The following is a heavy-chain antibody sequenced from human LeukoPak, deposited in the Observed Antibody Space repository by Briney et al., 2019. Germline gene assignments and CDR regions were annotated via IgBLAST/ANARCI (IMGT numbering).Heavy chain of an antibody. CDR2: THHSETS. CDR3: ARHSGWIAASTTTIDWFDP. J-gene: IGHJ5*02. D-gene: IGHD6-6*01. Sequence: SETLSLTCAVSGSSISSTYYWGWIRRPPGKGLEWIVSTHHSETSYSTPSLNSPFPPSVASSKTHFSLRLSSVTAADTAVYYCARHSGWIAASTTTIDWFDPWGQGSLVTVSS. CDR1: GSSISSTYY. V-gene: IGHV4-38-2*01.